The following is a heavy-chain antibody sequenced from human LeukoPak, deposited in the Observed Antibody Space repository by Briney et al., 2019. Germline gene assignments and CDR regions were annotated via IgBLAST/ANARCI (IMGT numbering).Heavy chain of an antibody. J-gene: IGHJ5*02. Sequence: SETLSLTCAVSGYSISSGYYWGWIRQPPGKGLEWIGSIYHSGSTYYNPSLKSRVTISVDTSKNQFSLKLSSVTAADTAVYYCARVSSSLVRSDPWGQGTLVTVSS. V-gene: IGHV4-38-2*01. CDR2: IYHSGST. CDR1: GYSISSGYY. D-gene: IGHD6-6*01. CDR3: ARVSSSLVRSDP.